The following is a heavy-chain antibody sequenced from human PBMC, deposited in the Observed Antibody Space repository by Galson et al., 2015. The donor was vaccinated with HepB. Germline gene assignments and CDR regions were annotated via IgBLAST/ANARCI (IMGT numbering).Heavy chain of an antibody. Sequence: SVKVSCKASGGTFSSYAISWVRQAPGQGLEWMGGIIPIFGTANYAQKFQGRVTITADESTSTAYMELSSLRSEDTAVYYCAREGDCSGGSCPVYYFDYWSQGTLVTVSS. V-gene: IGHV1-69*13. J-gene: IGHJ4*02. CDR3: AREGDCSGGSCPVYYFDY. CDR1: GGTFSSYA. CDR2: IIPIFGTA. D-gene: IGHD2-15*01.